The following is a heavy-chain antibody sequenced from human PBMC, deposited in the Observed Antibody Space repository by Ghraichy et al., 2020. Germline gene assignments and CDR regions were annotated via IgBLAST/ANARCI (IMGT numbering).Heavy chain of an antibody. J-gene: IGHJ6*02. V-gene: IGHV3-23*01. CDR2: ISGSGGST. D-gene: IGHD2-2*01. Sequence: GGSLRLSCAASGFTFSSYAMSWVRQAPGKGLEWVSAISGSGGSTYYADSVKGRFTISRDNSKNTLYLQMNSLRAEDTAVYYCAKEIGYCSSTSCYVSSLRPHYYYYYGMDVWGQGTTVTVSS. CDR1: GFTFSSYA. CDR3: AKEIGYCSSTSCYVSSLRPHYYYYYGMDV.